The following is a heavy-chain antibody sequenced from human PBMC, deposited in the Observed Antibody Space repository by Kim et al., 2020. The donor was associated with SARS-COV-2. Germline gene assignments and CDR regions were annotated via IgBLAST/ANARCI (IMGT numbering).Heavy chain of an antibody. D-gene: IGHD3-10*01. V-gene: IGHV3-7*03. J-gene: IGHJ4*02. CDR1: GFLFSTYW. Sequence: GGSLRLSCAASGFLFSTYWMTWFRQAPGKGLEWVADIKGDGSEKYYVDSVKGRFTISRDNAKNSLFLQMDSLRADDTAVYYCARSGVELLLWFGELYFDYWGQGTLVTVSS. CDR3: ARSGVELLLWFGELYFDY. CDR2: IKGDGSEK.